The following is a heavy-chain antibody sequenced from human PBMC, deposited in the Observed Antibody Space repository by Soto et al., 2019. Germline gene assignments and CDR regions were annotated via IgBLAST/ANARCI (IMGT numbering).Heavy chain of an antibody. CDR2: ISSSSSYI. J-gene: IGHJ6*02. Sequence: GGSLRLSCAASGFTFSGYSMNWVRQAPGKGLEWVSSISSSSSYIYYADSVKGRFTISRDSAKNSLYLQMNSLRAEDTAVYYCARELSTGSSYYYYYGMDVWGQGTTVTVSS. CDR3: ARELSTGSSYYYYYGMDV. D-gene: IGHD1-1*01. CDR1: GFTFSGYS. V-gene: IGHV3-21*01.